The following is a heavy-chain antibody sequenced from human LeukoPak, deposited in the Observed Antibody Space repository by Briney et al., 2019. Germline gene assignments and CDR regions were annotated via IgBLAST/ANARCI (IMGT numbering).Heavy chain of an antibody. CDR1: GFTFDDYA. Sequence: TGGSLRLSCAASGFTFDDYAMHWVRQAPGKSLEWVSLISWDGGSTYYADSVKGRFTISRDNSKNSLYLQMNSLRAEDTALYYCAKGSYYYDSSGYAPFDYWGQGTLVTVSS. D-gene: IGHD3-22*01. CDR2: ISWDGGST. V-gene: IGHV3-43D*03. CDR3: AKGSYYYDSSGYAPFDY. J-gene: IGHJ4*02.